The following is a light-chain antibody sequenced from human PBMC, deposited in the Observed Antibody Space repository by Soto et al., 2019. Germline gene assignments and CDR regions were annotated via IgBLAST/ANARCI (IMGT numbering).Light chain of an antibody. J-gene: IGKJ4*01. CDR2: KAS. CDR1: QSINTW. Sequence: DIQMTQSPSTLSASVGDRVTITCRASQSINTWLAWYQQKPGKAPKLLIYKASSLESGVPSRFSGSGSGAEFTLAISSLQPDDFATYYCQQYNGYSSVSFGGGTKVDSK. CDR3: QQYNGYSSVS. V-gene: IGKV1-5*03.